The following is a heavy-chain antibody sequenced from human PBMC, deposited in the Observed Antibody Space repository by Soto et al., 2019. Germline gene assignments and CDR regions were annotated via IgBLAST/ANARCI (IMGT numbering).Heavy chain of an antibody. CDR3: ARETYGSYDFWSGYQYYFDY. J-gene: IGHJ4*02. Sequence: ASVKVSCKAPGYTFTSYGISWVRQAPGQGLEWMGWISAYNGNTNYAQKLQGRVTMTTDTSTSTAYMELRSLRSDDTAVYYCARETYGSYDFWSGYQYYFDYWGQGTLVTVSS. CDR1: GYTFTSYG. V-gene: IGHV1-18*04. D-gene: IGHD3-3*01. CDR2: ISAYNGNT.